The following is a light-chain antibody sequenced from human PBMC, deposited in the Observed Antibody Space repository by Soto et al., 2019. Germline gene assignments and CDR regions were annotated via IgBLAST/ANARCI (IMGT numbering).Light chain of an antibody. V-gene: IGLV2-14*03. Sequence: QSALTQPASVSGSLGQSINISCTGTSNDVGVYNFVSWYQKYPGKAPKLIIFDVSSRPSGVSNRFSGSKSGNTASLTISGLQAEDEVDYYCSSYSGTTRVVFGGGTKVTVL. CDR3: SSYSGTTRVV. CDR2: DVS. CDR1: SNDVGVYNF. J-gene: IGLJ2*01.